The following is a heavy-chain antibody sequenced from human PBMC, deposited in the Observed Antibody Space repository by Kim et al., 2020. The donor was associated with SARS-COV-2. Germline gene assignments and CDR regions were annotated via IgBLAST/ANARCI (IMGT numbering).Heavy chain of an antibody. J-gene: IGHJ6*02. D-gene: IGHD3-3*01. CDR1: GGSLNGYH. CDR2: INHSGGT. V-gene: IGHV4-34*01. Sequence: SETLSLTCAVFGGSLNGYHWTWIRQSPGKGLEWMVEINHSGGTNCIPSLKSRVTMSLDTSKNQFSLKLRSVTAAATAVYYCARGRGGVVPSPILGLGPYYEYYAMDVWGRGTPVTVSS. CDR3: ARGRGGVVPSPILGLGPYYEYYAMDV.